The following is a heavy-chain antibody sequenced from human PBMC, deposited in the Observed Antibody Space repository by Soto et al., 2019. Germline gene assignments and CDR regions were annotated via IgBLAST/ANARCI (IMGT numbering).Heavy chain of an antibody. CDR1: GGSISSGGYY. Sequence: SETLSLTCTVSGGSISSGGYYWSWIRQHPGKGLEWIGYIYYSGSTYYNPSLKSRVTISVDRSKNQFSLKLSSVTAADTAVYYCARENNVFPGGYFDYWGQGTLVTVSS. V-gene: IGHV4-31*03. D-gene: IGHD2-21*01. J-gene: IGHJ4*02. CDR2: IYYSGST. CDR3: ARENNVFPGGYFDY.